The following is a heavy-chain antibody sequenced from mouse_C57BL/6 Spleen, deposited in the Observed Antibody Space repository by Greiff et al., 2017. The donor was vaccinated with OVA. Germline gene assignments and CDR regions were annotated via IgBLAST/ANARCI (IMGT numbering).Heavy chain of an antibody. Sequence: VQLQQSGAELAKPGASVKLSCKASGYTFTSYWMHWVKQRPGQGLEWIGYINPSSGYTKYNQKFKDKATLTTDKSSSTAYMQLSSLTYEDSAVYYCAREKEDDYDEGNWFAYWGQGTLVTVSA. CDR2: INPSSGYT. D-gene: IGHD2-4*01. V-gene: IGHV1-7*01. J-gene: IGHJ3*01. CDR3: AREKEDDYDEGNWFAY. CDR1: GYTFTSYW.